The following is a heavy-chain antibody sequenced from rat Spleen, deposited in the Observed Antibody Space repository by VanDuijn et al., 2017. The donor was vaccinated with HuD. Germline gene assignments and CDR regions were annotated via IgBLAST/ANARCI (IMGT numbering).Heavy chain of an antibody. CDR1: GYSITSSLR. CDR2: INSAGST. D-gene: IGHD1-10*01. V-gene: IGHV3-3*01. J-gene: IGHJ2*01. Sequence: EVQLQESGPGLVKPSQSLSLTCSVIGYSITSSLRWNWIRKFPGNKLEWMGYINSAGSTVYNPSLKSRISITRDTSKNQFFLQVNSVSTEDTATYYCTLLTTDYWGQGVMVTVSS. CDR3: TLLTTDY.